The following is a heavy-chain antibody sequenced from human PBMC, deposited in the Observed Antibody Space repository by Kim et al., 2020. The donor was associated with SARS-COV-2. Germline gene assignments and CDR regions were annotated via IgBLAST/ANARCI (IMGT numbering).Heavy chain of an antibody. CDR3: ARAGSSSWKGQERYFD. CDR2: IYYSGST. J-gene: IGHJ4*03. D-gene: IGHD6-13*01. V-gene: IGHV4-61*01. Sequence: SETLSLTCTVSGGSVSSGSYYWSWIRQPPGKALEWIGYIYYSGSTNYNPSLKSRVTISVDTSKNQFSLKLSSVTAADTAVYYCARAGSSSWKGQERYFD. CDR1: GGSVSSGSYY.